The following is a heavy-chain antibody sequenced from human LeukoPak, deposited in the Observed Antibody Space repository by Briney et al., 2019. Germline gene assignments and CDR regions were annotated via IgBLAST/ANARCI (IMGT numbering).Heavy chain of an antibody. CDR1: GGSFSGYY. V-gene: IGHV4-34*01. CDR2: INHSGST. CDR3: AGAYCGGDCYSGRTFDI. Sequence: SETLSLTCAVYGGSFSGYYWSWIRQPPGKGLEWIGEINHSGSTNYRPSLKSRVTLSVDKSKNQFSLRLNSVTAADTAVYYCAGAYCGGDCYSGRTFDIWGQGTMVTVSS. D-gene: IGHD2-21*02. J-gene: IGHJ3*02.